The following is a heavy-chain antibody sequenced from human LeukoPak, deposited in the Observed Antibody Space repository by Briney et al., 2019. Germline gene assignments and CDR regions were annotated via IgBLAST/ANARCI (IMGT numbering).Heavy chain of an antibody. CDR3: ARGRHSSSWLYYYYYMDV. V-gene: IGHV4-34*01. CDR1: GGSFSGYY. J-gene: IGHJ6*03. Sequence: SXTLSLTCAVYGGSFSGYYWSWIRQPPGKGLEWIGEINHSGGTNYNPSLKRRVTISVDTSKNKFSLKLSSVTAADTAVYYCARGRHSSSWLYYYYYMDVWGKGTTVTVSS. D-gene: IGHD6-13*01. CDR2: INHSGGT.